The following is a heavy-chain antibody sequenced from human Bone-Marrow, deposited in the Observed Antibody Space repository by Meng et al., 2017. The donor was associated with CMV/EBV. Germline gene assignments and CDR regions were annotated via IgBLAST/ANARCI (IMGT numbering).Heavy chain of an antibody. CDR2: IYYSGST. J-gene: IGHJ4*02. D-gene: IGHD4-17*01. V-gene: IGHV4-59*01. CDR1: GGSISSYY. CDR3: AREATVPLAYYFDY. Sequence: SETLSLTCTVSGGSISSYYWSWIRQPPGKGLEWIGYIYYSGSTNYNPSLKSRVTISVDTSKNQFSLKLSSVTAADTAVYYCAREATVPLAYYFDYWGRGTLVTVSS.